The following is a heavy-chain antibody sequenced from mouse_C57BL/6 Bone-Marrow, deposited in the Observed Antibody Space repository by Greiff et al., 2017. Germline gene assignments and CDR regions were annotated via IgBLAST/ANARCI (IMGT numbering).Heavy chain of an antibody. CDR3: AVLPSY. J-gene: IGHJ4*01. Sequence: QWVKQRPGQGLEWIGEIDPSDSYTNYNQKFKGKATLTVDTSSSTAYMQLSSLTSEDSAVYYCAVLPSYWGQGTSVTVSS. CDR2: IDPSDSYT. V-gene: IGHV1-50*01. D-gene: IGHD2-1*01.